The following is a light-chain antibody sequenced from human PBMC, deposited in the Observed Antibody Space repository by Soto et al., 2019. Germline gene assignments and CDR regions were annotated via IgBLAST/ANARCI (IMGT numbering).Light chain of an antibody. CDR1: QSISSL. CDR3: QQYNSYGT. J-gene: IGKJ1*01. CDR2: KAS. V-gene: IGKV1-5*03. Sequence: DTPMTQSPSTLSASVGDRVTITCRASQSISSLLTWYQQKPGEAPKLLIYKASSLESGVPSRFSGSGSGTEFTLTISSLQPDDFATYYCQQYNSYGTFGQGTKVDI.